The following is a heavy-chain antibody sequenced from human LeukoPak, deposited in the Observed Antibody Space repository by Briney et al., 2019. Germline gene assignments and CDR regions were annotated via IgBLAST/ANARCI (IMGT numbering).Heavy chain of an antibody. D-gene: IGHD3-22*01. Sequence: ASVKVSCKASGYTFSGYYLHWLRQAPGQGLEWMGWINPDSGGTNYAQRFQGRVTMTRDTSISTAYMELSRLRSDDTAFYYCARAGVWDYNDSSGYHNGAFDIWGQGTMVTVSS. CDR2: INPDSGGT. V-gene: IGHV1-2*02. CDR1: GYTFSGYY. J-gene: IGHJ3*02. CDR3: ARAGVWDYNDSSGYHNGAFDI.